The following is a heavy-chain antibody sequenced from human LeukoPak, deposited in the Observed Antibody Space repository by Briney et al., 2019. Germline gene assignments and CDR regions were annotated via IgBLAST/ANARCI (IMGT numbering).Heavy chain of an antibody. Sequence: PSETLSLTCTVSGDSISRSYWSWIRQPPGKGLEWIGYISSRGRSTYTPALKSRVTISADTSNNQFSLGLTSPTAADTAVYYCARHRESYYESSHMGFDPWGQGTLVIVSS. D-gene: IGHD3-22*01. CDR2: ISSRGRS. J-gene: IGHJ5*02. CDR3: ARHRESYYESSHMGFDP. CDR1: GDSISRSY. V-gene: IGHV4-59*08.